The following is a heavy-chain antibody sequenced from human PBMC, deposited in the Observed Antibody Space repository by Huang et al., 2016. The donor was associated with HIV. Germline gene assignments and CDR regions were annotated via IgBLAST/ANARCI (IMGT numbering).Heavy chain of an antibody. J-gene: IGHJ6*02. CDR3: ATKTAAMDI. D-gene: IGHD1-7*01. CDR2: IKQDESEK. Sequence: VESGGRLVQPGGSIRLSCVGSTFRFGAYWMSWVRQSPGKGLEWVANIKQDESEKYYVESVKSRFNISRDNAKKGLFLEMNNVRVEDTATYYCATKTAAMDIWGQGTTVTVS. V-gene: IGHV3-7*01. CDR1: TFRFGAYW.